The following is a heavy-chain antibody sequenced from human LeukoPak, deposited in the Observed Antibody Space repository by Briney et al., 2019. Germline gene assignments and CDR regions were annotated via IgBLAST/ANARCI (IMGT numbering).Heavy chain of an antibody. J-gene: IGHJ5*01. CDR2: INHNGAT. V-gene: IGHV4-34*01. Sequence: PSETLSLTGAVYGGSFSGYNWNWIRQPPGKGLEWVGEINHNGATNYNPSLKSRLIISVDTSKNQSSLKLKSVTGADTAVYYCARGSPKHDSWGQGTLVTVSS. CDR1: GGSFSGYN. CDR3: ARGSPKHDS.